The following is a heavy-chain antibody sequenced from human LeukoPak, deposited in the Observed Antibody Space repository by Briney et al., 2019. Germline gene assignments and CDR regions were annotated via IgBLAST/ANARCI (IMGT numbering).Heavy chain of an antibody. J-gene: IGHJ4*02. CDR2: INPKRCGT. CDR3: ARERPSITLVRGVVSDFGC. CDR1: VYTFTHYY. D-gene: IGHD3-10*01. V-gene: IGHV1-2*02. Sequence: SVQVSCQACVYTFTHYYMHWVRQPPGQGVAGMGWINPKRCGTHYAQKFQGRVTMTRDTSISTAYMELSRLRSDDTAVYYCARERPSITLVRGVVSDFGCWGRGTLVTVSS.